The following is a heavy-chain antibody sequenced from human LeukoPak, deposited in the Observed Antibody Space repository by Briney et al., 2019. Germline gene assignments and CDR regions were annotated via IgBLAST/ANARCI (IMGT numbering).Heavy chain of an antibody. CDR1: GGSFSGYY. V-gene: IGHV4-34*01. CDR3: ARVDTGAMDV. Sequence: SETLSLTCAVYGGSFSGYYWSWIRQPPGKGLEWIGEINHSGSTNYNPSLKSRVTTSVDTSKNQFSLKLSSVTAADTAVYYCARVDTGAMDVWGKGTTVTVSS. D-gene: IGHD5-18*01. CDR2: INHSGST. J-gene: IGHJ6*03.